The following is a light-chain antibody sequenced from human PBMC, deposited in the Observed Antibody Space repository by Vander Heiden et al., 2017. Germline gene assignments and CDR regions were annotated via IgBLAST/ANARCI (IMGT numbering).Light chain of an antibody. Sequence: IVLSQSKAALSLSPGERATPPCRASQSVSSSYLAWYQQKPGQAPRLLIYGASSRATGIPDRFSGSGSGTDFTLTISRLEPEDFAVYYCQQYGSSPLYTFGQGTKLEIK. CDR2: GAS. V-gene: IGKV3-20*01. CDR3: QQYGSSPLYT. CDR1: QSVSSSY. J-gene: IGKJ2*01.